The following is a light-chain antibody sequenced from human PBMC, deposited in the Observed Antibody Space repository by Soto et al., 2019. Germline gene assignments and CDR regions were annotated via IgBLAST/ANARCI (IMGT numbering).Light chain of an antibody. J-gene: IGKJ5*01. Sequence: DIVIIQAPSLLTASVGVRATVTGGASQGISNYVAWYQQKPGKVPKLLIYAASALQSGVPSRFSGSGSGTDLTLTISSLQPEDVATYYCQKYNSAHLAFGQGTRLEI. CDR2: AAS. V-gene: IGKV1-27*01. CDR3: QKYNSAHLA. CDR1: QGISNY.